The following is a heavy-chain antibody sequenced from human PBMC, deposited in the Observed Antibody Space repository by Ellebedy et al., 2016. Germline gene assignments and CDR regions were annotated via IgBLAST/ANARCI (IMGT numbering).Heavy chain of an antibody. D-gene: IGHD3-22*01. CDR1: GFTFSSYS. J-gene: IGHJ4*02. CDR2: ISSSSSYI. Sequence: GGSLRLSXAASGFTFSSYSMNWVRQAPGKGLEWVSSISSSSSYIYYADSVKGRFTISRDNAKNSLYLQMNSLRAEDTAVYYCAREGYDSSGYYYFFDYWGQGTLVTVSS. CDR3: AREGYDSSGYYYFFDY. V-gene: IGHV3-21*01.